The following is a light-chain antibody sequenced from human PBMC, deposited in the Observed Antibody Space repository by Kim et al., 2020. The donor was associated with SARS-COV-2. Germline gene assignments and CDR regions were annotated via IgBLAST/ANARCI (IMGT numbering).Light chain of an antibody. CDR2: DA. CDR1: RDLGGY. V-gene: IGKV3-11*01. CDR3: QQRSNWPPT. Sequence: SLSPGEPAAPSGRASRDLGGYLAWYQQKPGQPPRLLIFDANRATGIPAGCSSSGSGTDFTLTISSLEPEDSAFVYCQQRSNWPPTFGGGTKVDIK. J-gene: IGKJ4*01.